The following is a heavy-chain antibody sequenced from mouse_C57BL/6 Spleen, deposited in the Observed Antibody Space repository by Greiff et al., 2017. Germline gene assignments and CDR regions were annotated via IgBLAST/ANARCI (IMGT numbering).Heavy chain of an antibody. V-gene: IGHV10-1*01. CDR1: GFSFNTYA. CDR3: VRRRDYDERYYVDY. D-gene: IGHD2-4*01. Sequence: EVQLVESGGGLVQPKGSLKLSCAASGFSFNTYAMNWVRQAPGKGLEWVALIRSKSNNYATYYADSVKDRFTISRDDSESMLYLQMNNSKTEDTAMYYCVRRRDYDERYYVDYWGQGTTLTVSS. J-gene: IGHJ2*01. CDR2: IRSKSNNYAT.